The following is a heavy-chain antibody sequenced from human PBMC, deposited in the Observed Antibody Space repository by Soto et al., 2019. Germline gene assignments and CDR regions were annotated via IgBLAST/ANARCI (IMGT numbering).Heavy chain of an antibody. V-gene: IGHV3-21*01. CDR2: ISSSSTYT. CDR3: ARGPYSGYEYSDY. D-gene: IGHD5-12*01. CDR1: GFILSSFS. J-gene: IGHJ4*02. Sequence: GGSLRLSCAASGFILSSFSMNWVRQAPGKGLEWVSSISSSSTYTYYADSVKGRFTISRDNAKNSLYLQMNSLRAEDTAVYYCARGPYSGYEYSDYWGQGTLVTVSS.